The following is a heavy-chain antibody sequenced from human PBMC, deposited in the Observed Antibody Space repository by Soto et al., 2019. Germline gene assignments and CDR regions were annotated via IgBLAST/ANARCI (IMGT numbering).Heavy chain of an antibody. CDR2: ISGSGGST. V-gene: IGHV3-23*01. CDR1: GFTFSSYA. J-gene: IGHJ4*02. D-gene: IGHD3-9*01. Sequence: EVQLLESGGGLVQPGGSLRLSCAASGFTFSSYAMSWVRQAPGKGLEWVSAISGSGGSTYYADSVKGRFTISRDNSKNTLYLQMNSLRAEDTAVYYCAKDLLPGYYDILTGYCFDYWGQGTLVTVSS. CDR3: AKDLLPGYYDILTGYCFDY.